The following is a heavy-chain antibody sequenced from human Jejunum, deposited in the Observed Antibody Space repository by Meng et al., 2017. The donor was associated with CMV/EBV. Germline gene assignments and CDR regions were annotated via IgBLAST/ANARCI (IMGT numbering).Heavy chain of an antibody. CDR2: ISGTGIPI. Sequence: YYMSWIRPAPGKGLEWIAYISGTGIPIYYGDSMEGRFTISRDNARKSVFLEITNLRDEDTAVYYCARDLKAVAGTPYYYDYAMDLWGQGTTVTVSS. J-gene: IGHJ6*02. CDR1: YY. D-gene: IGHD6-19*01. V-gene: IGHV3-11*04. CDR3: ARDLKAVAGTPYYYDYAMDL.